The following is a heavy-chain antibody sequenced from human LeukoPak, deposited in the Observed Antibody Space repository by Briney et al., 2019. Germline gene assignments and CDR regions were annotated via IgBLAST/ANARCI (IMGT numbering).Heavy chain of an antibody. CDR1: GLKFDDYE. J-gene: IGHJ6*03. CDR2: IIRSGRAT. V-gene: IGHV3-20*01. CDR3: ARVPGSHYYYYMDV. Sequence: GGSLTLSCAPSGLKFDDYEWSGVPKVPGKGLEYVSVIIRSGRATGYGDSVKGRFTISRDNAKNSLFLQMTSLRAEDTALYHCARVPGSHYYYYMDVWGKGAAVTVSS.